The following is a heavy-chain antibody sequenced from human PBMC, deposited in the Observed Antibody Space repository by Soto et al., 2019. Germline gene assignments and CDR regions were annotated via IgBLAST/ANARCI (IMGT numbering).Heavy chain of an antibody. CDR3: AKRTTGYSDYFQK. J-gene: IGHJ1*01. CDR1: GFAFSSYA. D-gene: IGHD1-1*01. Sequence: VESGGGFAQPGGSLRLSCAASGFAFSSYAMTWVRQAPGKGLEWVAAVSGRGDMTYYADSVKGRFIISRDNSNNTLFLQMDSLRVDDTAVFFCAKRTTGYSDYFQKWGQGTLVTVSS. CDR2: VSGRGDMT. V-gene: IGHV3-23*04.